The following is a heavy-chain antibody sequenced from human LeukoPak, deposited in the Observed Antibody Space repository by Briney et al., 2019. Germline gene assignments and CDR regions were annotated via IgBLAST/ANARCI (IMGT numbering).Heavy chain of an antibody. D-gene: IGHD3-10*01. CDR3: AKDAWFGELSGYFDY. CDR1: GFTFDDYA. CDR2: ISWNSSSI. Sequence: GRSLRLSCAASGFTFDDYAMHWVRQAPGKGLEWVSGISWNSSSIGYADSVKGRFTISRDNAKNSLYLQMNSLRAEETALYYCAKDAWFGELSGYFDYWGQGTLVTVSS. J-gene: IGHJ4*02. V-gene: IGHV3-9*01.